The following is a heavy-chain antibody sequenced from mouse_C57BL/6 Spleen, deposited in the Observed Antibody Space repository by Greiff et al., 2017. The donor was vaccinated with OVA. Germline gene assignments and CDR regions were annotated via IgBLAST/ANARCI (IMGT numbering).Heavy chain of an antibody. J-gene: IGHJ2*01. CDR2: IDPNSGGT. Sequence: QVHVKQPGAELVKPGASVKLSCKASGYTFTSYWMHWVKQRPGRGLEWIGRIDPNSGGTKYNEKFKSKATLTVDKPSSTAYMQLSSLTSEDSAVYYCARPLRRGSYYFDYWGQGTTLTVSS. CDR1: GYTFTSYW. V-gene: IGHV1-72*01. D-gene: IGHD1-2*01. CDR3: ARPLRRGSYYFDY.